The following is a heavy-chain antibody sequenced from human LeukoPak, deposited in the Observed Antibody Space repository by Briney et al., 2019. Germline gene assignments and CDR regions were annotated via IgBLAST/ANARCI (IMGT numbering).Heavy chain of an antibody. D-gene: IGHD2-8*01. V-gene: IGHV4-59*01. Sequence: SETLSLTCTVSGGSISSYYRSWIRQPPGKGLEWIGYIYYSGSTNYNPSLKSRVTISVDTSKNQFSLKLSSVTAADTAVYYCASCTGPYYYGMDVWGQGTTVTVSS. J-gene: IGHJ6*02. CDR2: IYYSGST. CDR1: GGSISSYY. CDR3: ASCTGPYYYGMDV.